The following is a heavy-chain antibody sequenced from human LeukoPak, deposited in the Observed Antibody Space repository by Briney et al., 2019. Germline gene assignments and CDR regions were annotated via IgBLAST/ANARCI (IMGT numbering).Heavy chain of an antibody. D-gene: IGHD3-16*01. CDR1: GYSISSGYY. CDR2: IYHSGST. Sequence: SETLSLTCAVSGYSISSGYYGGWIRQPPGKGLEWIGSIYHSGSTYYNPSLNSRVTISVDTSKNQFSLKLSSVTAADTAVYYCASWGTVAGWKDAFDIWGQGTMVTVSS. J-gene: IGHJ3*02. V-gene: IGHV4-38-2*01. CDR3: ASWGTVAGWKDAFDI.